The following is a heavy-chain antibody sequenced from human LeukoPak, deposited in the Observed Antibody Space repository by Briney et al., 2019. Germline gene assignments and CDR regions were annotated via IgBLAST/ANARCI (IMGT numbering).Heavy chain of an antibody. CDR2: INPNSGGT. CDR3: ATDYYYDSSGSYYTVDY. D-gene: IGHD3-22*01. Sequence: ASVKVSCKASGYTFTGYYMHWVRQAPGQGLEWMGWINPNSGGTNYAQKFQGRVTMTRDTSISTAYMELSSLRSEDTAVYYCATDYYYDSSGSYYTVDYWGQGTLVTVSS. V-gene: IGHV1-2*02. CDR1: GYTFTGYY. J-gene: IGHJ4*02.